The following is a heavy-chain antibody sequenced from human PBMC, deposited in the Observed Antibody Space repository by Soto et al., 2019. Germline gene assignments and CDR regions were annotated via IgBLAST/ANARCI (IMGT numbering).Heavy chain of an antibody. D-gene: IGHD2-15*01. Sequence: QVQLQESGPGLVKPSETLSRTCAVSGVSLTTTNWWTWVRQAPGQGLEWVGEIYQTGNTKYNTSLNSRVIAYLDKSTYQFFLKLQSVTAAYTCIYYFARGGYCSGGSCSGWFDSWGQGTLVTVSS. CDR1: GVSLTTTNW. V-gene: IGHV4-4*02. J-gene: IGHJ5*01. CDR3: ARGGYCSGGSCSGWFDS. CDR2: IYQTGNT.